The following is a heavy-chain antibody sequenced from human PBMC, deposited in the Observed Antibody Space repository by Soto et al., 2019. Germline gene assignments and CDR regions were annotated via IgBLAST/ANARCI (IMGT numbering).Heavy chain of an antibody. D-gene: IGHD3-10*01. CDR2: ISVDGSS. V-gene: IGHV3-23*01. CDR3: AKNYFWDT. J-gene: IGHJ5*02. CDR1: GFTFSSYA. Sequence: EVQLLESGGGLIQPGGSVRLSCAASGFTFSSYAMTWVRQAPGKGLEWVSSISVDGSSYYADSVKGRFTISRDNSKNTLYLHMSSPRAEDTAVYYCAKNYFWDTWGRGTLVTVSS.